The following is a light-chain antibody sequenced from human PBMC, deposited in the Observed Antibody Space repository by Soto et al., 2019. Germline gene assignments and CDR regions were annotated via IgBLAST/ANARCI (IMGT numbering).Light chain of an antibody. CDR2: GAS. J-gene: IGKJ1*01. V-gene: IGKV3-15*01. CDR3: QLYNNWPQT. CDR1: QSVSSN. Sequence: EIVMTQSPATLSVTPEERATLSCRASQSVSSNLAWYQQKPGQAPRLLIYGASTRATDIPARFSGSGSGTDFTLTIGSLESEDFAVYYCQLYNNWPQTFGQGTKVEIK.